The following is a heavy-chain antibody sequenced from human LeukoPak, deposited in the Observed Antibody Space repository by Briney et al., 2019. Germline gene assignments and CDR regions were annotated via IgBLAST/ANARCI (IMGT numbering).Heavy chain of an antibody. CDR2: INTYNGNT. CDR1: GYTFTSYG. D-gene: IGHD2-15*01. J-gene: IGHJ4*02. CDR3: ARDRCGGGSCYDDY. V-gene: IGHV1-18*01. Sequence: GASVKVSCKTSGYTFTSYGVTWVRQAHGEGLEWMGWINTYNGNTNYTQKVQDRVTMTKDTSTSTAYMELRSLRSDDTAVYYCARDRCGGGSCYDDYWGQGTLVTVSS.